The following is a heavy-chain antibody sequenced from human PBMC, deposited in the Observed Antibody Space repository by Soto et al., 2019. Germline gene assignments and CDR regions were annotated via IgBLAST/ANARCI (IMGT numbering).Heavy chain of an antibody. V-gene: IGHV4-59*08. CDR3: GRGGYCSGGSCYSGPLDYYYYMDV. Sequence: SETLSLTCTVSGGSISSYYWSWIRQPPGKGLEWIGYIYYSGSTNYNPSLKSRVTISVDTSKNQFSLKLSSVTAADTAVYYCGRGGYCSGGSCYSGPLDYYYYMDVWGKGTTVTVSS. CDR1: GGSISSYY. CDR2: IYYSGST. D-gene: IGHD2-15*01. J-gene: IGHJ6*03.